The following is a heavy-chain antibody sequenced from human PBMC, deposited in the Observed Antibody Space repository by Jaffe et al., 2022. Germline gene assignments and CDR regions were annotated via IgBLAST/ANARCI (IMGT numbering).Heavy chain of an antibody. J-gene: IGHJ4*02. CDR3: ARQGGFFFDY. D-gene: IGHD3-16*01. CDR2: IYHSGST. CDR1: GYSISSGYY. Sequence: QVQLQESGPGLVKPSETLSLTCAVSGYSISSGYYWGWIRQPPGKGLEWIGSIYHSGSTYYNPSLKSRVTISVDTSKNQFSLKLSSVTAADTAVYYCARQGGFFFDYWGQGTLVTVSS. V-gene: IGHV4-38-2*01.